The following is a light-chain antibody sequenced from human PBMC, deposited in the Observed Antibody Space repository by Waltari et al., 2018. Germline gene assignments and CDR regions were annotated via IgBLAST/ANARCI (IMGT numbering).Light chain of an antibody. CDR3: MQALQTPWT. CDR2: LGS. J-gene: IGKJ1*01. CDR1: QSLLHSNGPNH. V-gene: IGKV2-28*01. Sequence: DIVMTQSPLSLPVTPGEPASISCRSSQSLLHSNGPNHLDWYLQKPGQSPQLLIYLGSNRASGVPDRFGGSGSGTDFTLKISRVEAEDVGIYYCMQALQTPWTFGQGTKVEIK.